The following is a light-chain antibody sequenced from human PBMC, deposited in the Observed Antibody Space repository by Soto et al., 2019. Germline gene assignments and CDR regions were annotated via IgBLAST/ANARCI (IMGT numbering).Light chain of an antibody. CDR1: SSNIGSNT. J-gene: IGLJ2*01. Sequence: QSVLAQPPSASGTPGQGVAISCSGSSSNIGSNTVNWYQQIPGTAPKLLIHSSDQRPSGVPDRFSGSKSGTSASLAISGLQSDDEADYYCAAWDDSLTGPVFGGGTQLTVL. CDR2: SSD. V-gene: IGLV1-44*01. CDR3: AAWDDSLTGPV.